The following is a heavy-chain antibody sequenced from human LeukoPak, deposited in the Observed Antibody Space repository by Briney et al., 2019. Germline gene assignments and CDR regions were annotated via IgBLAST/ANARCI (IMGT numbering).Heavy chain of an antibody. CDR3: ARDTAAGGFDY. J-gene: IGHJ4*02. V-gene: IGHV1-69*04. CDR2: IIPILGIA. Sequence: SVKVSCKASGGTFSSYAISWVRQAPGQGLEWMGRIIPILGIANYAQKFQGRVTITADKSTSTAYMELSSLRSEDTAVYYCARDTAAGGFDYWGQGTLVTVSS. CDR1: GGTFSSYA. D-gene: IGHD6-13*01.